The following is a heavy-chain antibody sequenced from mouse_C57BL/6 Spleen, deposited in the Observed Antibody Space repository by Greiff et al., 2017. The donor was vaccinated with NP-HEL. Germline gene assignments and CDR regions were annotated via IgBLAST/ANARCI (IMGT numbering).Heavy chain of an antibody. CDR1: GYTFTSYW. J-gene: IGHJ3*01. Sequence: QVQLKQPGAELVRPGSSVKLSCKASGYTFTSYWMHWVKQRPIQGLEWIGNIDPSDSETHYNQKFKDKATLTVDKSSSTAYMQLSSLTSEDSAVYYCAGYYGGLAYWGQGTLVTVSA. CDR2: IDPSDSET. V-gene: IGHV1-52*01. D-gene: IGHD1-1*01. CDR3: AGYYGGLAY.